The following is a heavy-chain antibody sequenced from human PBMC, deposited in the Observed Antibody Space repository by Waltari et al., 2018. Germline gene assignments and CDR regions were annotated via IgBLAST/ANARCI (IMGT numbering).Heavy chain of an antibody. V-gene: IGHV3-7*01. D-gene: IGHD1-1*01. CDR2: INQDGTER. Sequence: EVQLVESGGGLVQPGGSLRLSCAVYGLPFSSYWMSWVRQAPGKGLEWLANINQDGTERYYVDSVKGRFTISRDNAKNSLNLQMNSLRGEDTAVYYCARDAGGLEDYFDYWGQGTLVTVSS. J-gene: IGHJ4*02. CDR1: GLPFSSYW. CDR3: ARDAGGLEDYFDY.